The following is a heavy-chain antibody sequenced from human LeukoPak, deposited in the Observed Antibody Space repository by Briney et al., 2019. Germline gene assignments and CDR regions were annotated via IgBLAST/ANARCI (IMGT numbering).Heavy chain of an antibody. Sequence: GGSLRLSCAASGFTFDDYAMHWVRQAPGKGLEWVSGISWNSGSIGYADSVKGRFTISRDNAKNSLYLQMNSLRAEDTALYYCAKDPHSSSRQYFDYWGQGTLVTVSS. CDR1: GFTFDDYA. CDR2: ISWNSGSI. J-gene: IGHJ4*02. CDR3: AKDPHSSSRQYFDY. V-gene: IGHV3-9*01. D-gene: IGHD6-13*01.